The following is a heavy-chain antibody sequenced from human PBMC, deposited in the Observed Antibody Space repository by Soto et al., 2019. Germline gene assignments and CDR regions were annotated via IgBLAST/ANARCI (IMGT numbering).Heavy chain of an antibody. V-gene: IGHV5-51*01. Sequence: GESLKISCKGSGYIFTNSWIGWVRQMPGKGLEWMGIIYPGDSDTRYSPSFQGQVTISADKSITTAYLQWSSLTASDTAMYYCARLQAAMPAAAGMDVWGQGTAVTVSS. J-gene: IGHJ6*02. CDR2: IYPGDSDT. D-gene: IGHD2-2*01. CDR3: ARLQAAMPAAAGMDV. CDR1: GYIFTNSW.